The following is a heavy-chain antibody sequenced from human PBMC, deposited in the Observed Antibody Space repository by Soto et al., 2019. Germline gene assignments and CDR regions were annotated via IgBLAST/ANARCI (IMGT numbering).Heavy chain of an antibody. D-gene: IGHD3-22*01. CDR1: GFTFSSYS. V-gene: IGHV3-48*02. CDR3: ARGMYYYDSSGWAY. CDR2: ISSSSSTR. Sequence: PGGSLRLSCAASGFTFSSYSMNWVRQAPGKGLEWVSYISSSSSTRYYADSVKGRFTISRDNAKNSLYLQMNSLRDEDTAVYYCARGMYYYDSSGWAYWGQGTLVTVSS. J-gene: IGHJ4*02.